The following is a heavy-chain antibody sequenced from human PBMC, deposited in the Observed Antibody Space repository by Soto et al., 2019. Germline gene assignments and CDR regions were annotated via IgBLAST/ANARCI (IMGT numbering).Heavy chain of an antibody. CDR3: ARPVGVEQQLVHDAFDL. D-gene: IGHD6-13*01. CDR1: GGFISSSNCY. J-gene: IGHJ3*01. Sequence: SETLSLTCTVSGGFISSSNCYWGWIRQPPGKGLEWIGSIYHSGSTYYNPSLKSRVTISVDTSKNQFSLKVNSVTAADTAVYYCARPVGVEQQLVHDAFDLWGQGTMVTVSS. CDR2: IYHSGST. V-gene: IGHV4-39*01.